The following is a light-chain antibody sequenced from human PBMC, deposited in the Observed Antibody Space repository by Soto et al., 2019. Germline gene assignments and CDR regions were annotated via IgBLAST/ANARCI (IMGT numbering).Light chain of an antibody. Sequence: QSVLTQPPSVSGAPGQRVTISCTGSSSNIGAGYDVHWYQQLPGTAPKLLIYSNSNRPSGVPDRFSGSTSGTSASLAITGLQADDEADYYCQSYDSSLSGSVFGGGTKLTVL. CDR1: SSNIGAGYD. CDR3: QSYDSSLSGSV. J-gene: IGLJ3*02. V-gene: IGLV1-40*01. CDR2: SNS.